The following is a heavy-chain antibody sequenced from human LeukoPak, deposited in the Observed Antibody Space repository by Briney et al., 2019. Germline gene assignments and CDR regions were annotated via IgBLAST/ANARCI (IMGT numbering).Heavy chain of an antibody. J-gene: IGHJ6*02. CDR1: GFTFGDYA. V-gene: IGHV3-49*05. CDR3: TRDSDLEGYYDFWSGYWAGDYYYYYGMDV. CDR2: IRSKAYGGTT. Sequence: NPGGSLRLSCTASGFTFGDYAMSWFRQAPGKGLEWVGFIRSKAYGGTTEYAASVKGRFTISRDDSKSIAYLQMNSLKTEDTAVYYCTRDSDLEGYYDFWSGYWAGDYYYYYGMDVWGQGTTVTVSS. D-gene: IGHD3-3*01.